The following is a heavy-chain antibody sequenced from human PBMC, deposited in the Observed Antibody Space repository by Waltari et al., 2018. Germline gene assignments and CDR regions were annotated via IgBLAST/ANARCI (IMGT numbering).Heavy chain of an antibody. Sequence: EVQVVESGGGLVQPGGSLNPSCAPSGFIFRGFSIHWVRHTAGKGLEWVGRIRREPYNYATAYSASVKGRFTISRDDSKNTAFLQMNSLMTEDTAVYYCSGGEVTGTDFWGQGTLVTVSS. J-gene: IGHJ4*02. CDR1: GFIFRGFS. V-gene: IGHV3-73*01. CDR3: SGGEVTGTDF. D-gene: IGHD6-19*01. CDR2: IRREPYNYAT.